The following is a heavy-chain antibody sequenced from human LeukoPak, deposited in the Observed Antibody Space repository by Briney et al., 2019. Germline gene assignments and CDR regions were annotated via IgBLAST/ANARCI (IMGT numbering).Heavy chain of an antibody. CDR2: IPYIGST. Sequence: SETLSLTCAVSDDSFSSHYWTWIRQPPGKGLEWIGYIPYIGSTNYNPSLKSRVTISVDTSKNQFSLKLSSVTAADTAVYYCARNQWDRRGSDYYYGMDVWGQGTTVTVSS. CDR3: ARNQWDRRGSDYYYGMDV. J-gene: IGHJ6*02. V-gene: IGHV4-59*11. CDR1: DDSFSSHY. D-gene: IGHD1-26*01.